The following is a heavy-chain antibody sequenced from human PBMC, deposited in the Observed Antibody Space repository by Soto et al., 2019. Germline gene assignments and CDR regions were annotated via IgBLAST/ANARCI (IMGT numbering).Heavy chain of an antibody. D-gene: IGHD2-2*01. Sequence: VQLLESGGGLVQPGGSLRLSCAASGFTFNNYAMGWVRQAPGKGLEWVSAITDSGDDTYYIDSVKGRFTISSDNSKSTLYLQRNSLRAEDTAIYYCAKLGSSSWSPHYYFDYWGQGTLVTVSS. J-gene: IGHJ4*02. CDR3: AKLGSSSWSPHYYFDY. V-gene: IGHV3-23*01. CDR2: ITDSGDDT. CDR1: GFTFNNYA.